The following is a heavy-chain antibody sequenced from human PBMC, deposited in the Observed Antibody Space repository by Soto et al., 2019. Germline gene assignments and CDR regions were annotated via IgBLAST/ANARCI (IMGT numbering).Heavy chain of an antibody. CDR1: GYSFTSYW. CDR3: ARTLRYANSMDV. Sequence: GESLKISCKGSGYSFTSYWISWVRQMPGKGLEWMGRIDPSDSYTNYSPSFQGHVTISADKSISTAYLQWSSLKASDTAMYYCARTLRYANSMDVWGQGTTVTVSS. V-gene: IGHV5-10-1*01. J-gene: IGHJ6*02. CDR2: IDPSDSYT. D-gene: IGHD3-9*01.